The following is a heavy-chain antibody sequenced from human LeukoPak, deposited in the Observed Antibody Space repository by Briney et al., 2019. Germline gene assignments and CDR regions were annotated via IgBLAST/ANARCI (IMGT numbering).Heavy chain of an antibody. CDR3: ARDSSYSTAI. CDR1: GFTFSIYW. Sequence: GGSLRLSCAASGFTFSIYWMHWVRQAPGKGLVWVSHINSDGSYTTYADSVKGRFTISRDNAKNTLYLQMNSLRAEDTAVYYCARDSSYSTAIWGPGTMVTVSS. CDR2: INSDGSYT. V-gene: IGHV3-74*01. D-gene: IGHD3-22*01. J-gene: IGHJ3*02.